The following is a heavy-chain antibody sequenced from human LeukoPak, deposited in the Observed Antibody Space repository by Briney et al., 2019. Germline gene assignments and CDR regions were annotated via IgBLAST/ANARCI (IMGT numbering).Heavy chain of an antibody. J-gene: IGHJ4*02. D-gene: IGHD3-10*01. CDR3: TTRGSDSGCPFF. Sequence: GGSLRLSCAASGFTFSSYSMNWVRQAPGKGLEWVGRIKSKTDGGTTDYAAPVKGRFTISRDDSKNTLYLQMNSLKTEDTAVYYCTTRGSDSGCPFFWGQGTLVTVSS. CDR2: IKSKTDGGTT. V-gene: IGHV3-15*01. CDR1: GFTFSSYS.